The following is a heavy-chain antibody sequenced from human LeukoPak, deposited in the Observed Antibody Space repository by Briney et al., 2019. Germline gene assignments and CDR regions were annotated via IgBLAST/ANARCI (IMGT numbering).Heavy chain of an antibody. D-gene: IGHD2/OR15-2a*01. J-gene: IGHJ4*02. CDR2: IYYSGST. Sequence: SETLSLTCTVSGGSISTYYWSWIRLPPGKGREWIGYIYYSGSTNYNPSLKSRVTISVDTSKNQFSLKLSSVTAADTAVYYCARGATSLSYFDSRGQGTLVTVSS. CDR3: ARGATSLSYFDS. CDR1: GGSISTYY. V-gene: IGHV4-59*01.